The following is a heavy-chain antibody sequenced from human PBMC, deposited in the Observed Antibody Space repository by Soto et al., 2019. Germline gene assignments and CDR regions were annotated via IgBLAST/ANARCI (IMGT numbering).Heavy chain of an antibody. CDR3: ARIYGDYGEFDY. CDR2: ISSSSSYI. Sequence: GGSLRLSCAASGFTFSSYSMNWVRQAPGKGLEWVSSISSSSSYIYYADSVKGRFTISRDNAKNSLYLQMNSLRAEDTAVYYCARIYGDYGEFDYWGQGTLVTVSS. D-gene: IGHD4-17*01. V-gene: IGHV3-21*01. CDR1: GFTFSSYS. J-gene: IGHJ4*02.